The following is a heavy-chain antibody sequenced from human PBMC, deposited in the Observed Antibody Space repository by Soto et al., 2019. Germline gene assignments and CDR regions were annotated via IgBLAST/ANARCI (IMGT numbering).Heavy chain of an antibody. D-gene: IGHD3-10*01. J-gene: IGHJ4*02. V-gene: IGHV4-39*01. Sequence: ASETLSLTCTVSGGSISSSSYYWGWIRQPPGKGLEWIGSIYYSGSTYYNPSLKSRVTISVDTSKNQFSLKLSSVTAADTAVYYCARRTMVRGAQFPSRPFDYWGQGTLVTVSS. CDR3: ARRTMVRGAQFPSRPFDY. CDR1: GGSISSSSYY. CDR2: IYYSGST.